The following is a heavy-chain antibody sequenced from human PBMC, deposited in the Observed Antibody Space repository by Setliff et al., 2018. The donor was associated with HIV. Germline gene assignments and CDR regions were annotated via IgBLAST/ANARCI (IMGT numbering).Heavy chain of an antibody. CDR1: GGSIRSSSSY. Sequence: SETLSLTCTVSGGSIRSSSSYWGWIRQPPGKGLEWIGIIYYSGSTYYKPSLKSRVTISVDTSKNQFSLKLNSVTAADTAVYYCARRTLITGYDYWGQGTLVTVSS. CDR3: ARRTLITGYDY. D-gene: IGHD3-16*01. CDR2: IYYSGST. V-gene: IGHV4-39*01. J-gene: IGHJ4*02.